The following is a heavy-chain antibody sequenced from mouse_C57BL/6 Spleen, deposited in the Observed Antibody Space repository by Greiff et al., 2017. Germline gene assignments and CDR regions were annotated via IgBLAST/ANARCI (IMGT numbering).Heavy chain of an antibody. CDR3: ARYRATQATLYAMDY. CDR1: GFTFTDYY. Sequence: DVKLVESGGGLVQPGGSLSLSCAASGFTFTDYYMSWVRQPPGKALEWLGFIRNKANGYTTEYSASVKGRFTISRDNSQSILYLQMNARRAADSATYYCARYRATQATLYAMDYWGQGTSGTVSS. J-gene: IGHJ4*01. D-gene: IGHD3-2*02. CDR2: IRNKANGYTT. V-gene: IGHV7-3*01.